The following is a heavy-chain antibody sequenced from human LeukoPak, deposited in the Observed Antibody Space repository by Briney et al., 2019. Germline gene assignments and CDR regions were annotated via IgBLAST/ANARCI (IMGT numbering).Heavy chain of an antibody. CDR2: IYYSGST. V-gene: IGHV4-59*01. D-gene: IGHD3-22*01. CDR3: ARVPTMMYDAFDI. CDR1: GGSISSYY. J-gene: IGHJ3*02. Sequence: SETLSLTCTVSGGSISSYYWSWLRQPPGKGLEWIGYIYYSGSTNYNPSLTSRVTISVDTSKNQFSLKLSSVTAADTAVYYSARVPTMMYDAFDIWGRGTMVTVSS.